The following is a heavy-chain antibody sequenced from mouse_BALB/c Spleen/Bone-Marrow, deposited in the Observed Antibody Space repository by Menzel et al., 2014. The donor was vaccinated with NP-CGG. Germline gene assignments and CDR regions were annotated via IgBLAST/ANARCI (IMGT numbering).Heavy chain of an antibody. CDR1: GFTFTDHY. J-gene: IGHJ2*01. V-gene: IGHV7-3*02. CDR2: IRNEANGYTT. CDR3: ARDYSYYFDY. D-gene: IGHD2-1*01. Sequence: EVKLVESGGGLVQPGGFLRLSCATSGFTFTDHYVSWVRQPPGKALEWLGFIRNEANGYTTEYSASVKGRFTISRDNSQSIVYLQMNTLRAEDSATYYCARDYSYYFDYWGQGTTLTVSS.